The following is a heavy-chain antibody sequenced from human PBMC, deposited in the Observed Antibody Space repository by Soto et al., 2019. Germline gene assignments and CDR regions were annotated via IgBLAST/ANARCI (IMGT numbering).Heavy chain of an antibody. CDR3: SAGMATKSPLDY. CDR2: IYSGGST. Sequence: EVQLVESGGGLVQPGGSLRLSCAASGFTVSSNYMSWVRQAPGKGLEWVSVIYSGGSTYYADSVKGRFTISRDNSKNTLYLQMNSLRAEDTAVYYCSAGMATKSPLDYWGQGTLVTVSS. J-gene: IGHJ4*02. D-gene: IGHD5-12*01. V-gene: IGHV3-66*01. CDR1: GFTVSSNY.